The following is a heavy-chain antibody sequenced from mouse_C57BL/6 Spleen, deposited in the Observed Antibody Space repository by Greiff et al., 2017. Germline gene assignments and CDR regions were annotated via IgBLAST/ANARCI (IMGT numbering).Heavy chain of an antibody. CDR1: GFTFSSYA. CDR2: ISSGGDYI. V-gene: IGHV5-9-1*02. D-gene: IGHD2-4*01. CDR3: TRENDYDEGAYAMDY. J-gene: IGHJ4*01. Sequence: EVQRVESGEGLVKPGGSLKLSCAASGFTFSSYAMSWVRQTPEKRLEWVAYISSGGDYIYYADTVKGRFTISRDNARNTLYLQMSSLKSEDTAMYYCTRENDYDEGAYAMDYWGQGTSVTVSS.